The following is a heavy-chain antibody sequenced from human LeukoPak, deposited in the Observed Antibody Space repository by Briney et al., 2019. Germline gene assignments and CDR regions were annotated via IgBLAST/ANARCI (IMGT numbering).Heavy chain of an antibody. D-gene: IGHD3-16*01. Sequence: SETLSLTCTVSGYPIGNGYYWGWIRQPPGKGLEWIGSIYHSGNTSYNPSLKSRVTISVDTSKNQFSLNLASVTAADTAVYYCAIKTRANRPLGSWFDPWGQGTLVTVSS. CDR3: AIKTRANRPLGSWFDP. CDR1: GYPIGNGYY. V-gene: IGHV4-38-2*02. CDR2: IYHSGNT. J-gene: IGHJ5*02.